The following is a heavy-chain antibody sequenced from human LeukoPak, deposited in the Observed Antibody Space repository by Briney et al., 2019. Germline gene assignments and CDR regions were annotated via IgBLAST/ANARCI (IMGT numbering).Heavy chain of an antibody. D-gene: IGHD3-22*01. V-gene: IGHV3-30-3*01. CDR2: ISYDGSNK. Sequence: GGSLRLSCAASGFTFSSYAMHWVRQAPGKGLEWVAVISYDGSNKYYADSVKGRFTISRDNSKNTLYLQMNSLRAEDTAVYYCACGPYYAYSYGMDVWGQGTTVTVSS. CDR3: ACGPYYAYSYGMDV. CDR1: GFTFSSYA. J-gene: IGHJ6*02.